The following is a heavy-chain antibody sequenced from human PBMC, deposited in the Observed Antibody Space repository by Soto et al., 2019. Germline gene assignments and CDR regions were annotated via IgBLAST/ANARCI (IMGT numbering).Heavy chain of an antibody. CDR1: GGSISSGGYS. Sequence: PSETLALSFAVCGGSISSGGYSWSWIRQPPWKGLEWIGYIYHSGSTYYNPSLKSRVTISVDRSKNQFSLKLSSVTAAETAVYYCARPQGAYYDSSGYFVHWRQGTLVTVSS. V-gene: IGHV4-30-2*01. J-gene: IGHJ4*02. CDR2: IYHSGST. D-gene: IGHD3-22*01. CDR3: ARPQGAYYDSSGYFVH.